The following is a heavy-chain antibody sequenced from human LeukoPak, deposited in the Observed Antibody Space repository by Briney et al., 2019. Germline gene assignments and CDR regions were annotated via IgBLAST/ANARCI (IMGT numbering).Heavy chain of an antibody. D-gene: IGHD2-8*01. J-gene: IGHJ3*02. CDR1: GGSISSYY. Sequence: SETLSLTCTVSGGSISSYYWSWIRQPAGKGLEWIGRIYTSGSTNYNPSLKSRVTMSVDTSKNQFSLKLSSVTAADTAVYYCAASIVLIVYAPWNAFDIWGQGTMVTVSS. V-gene: IGHV4-4*07. CDR3: AASIVLIVYAPWNAFDI. CDR2: IYTSGST.